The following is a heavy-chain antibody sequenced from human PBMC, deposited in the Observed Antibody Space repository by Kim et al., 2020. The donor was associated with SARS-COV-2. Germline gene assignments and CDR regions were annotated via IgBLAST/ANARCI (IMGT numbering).Heavy chain of an antibody. Sequence: GGSLRLSCAASGFTFSSYGMHWVRQAPGKGLEWVAVIWYDGSNKYYADSVKGRFTISRDNSKNTLYLQMNSLRAEDTAVYYCARDRKAARPGVTYYYYGMDVWGQGTTVTVSS. CDR1: GFTFSSYG. V-gene: IGHV3-33*01. CDR2: IWYDGSNK. J-gene: IGHJ6*02. CDR3: ARDRKAARPGVTYYYYGMDV. D-gene: IGHD6-6*01.